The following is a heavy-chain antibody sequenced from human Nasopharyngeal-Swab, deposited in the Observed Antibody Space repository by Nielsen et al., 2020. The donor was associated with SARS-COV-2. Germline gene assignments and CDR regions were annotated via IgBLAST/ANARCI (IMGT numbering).Heavy chain of an antibody. CDR2: IYSGGST. CDR3: ARDLYRQQWPLYNYYGMDV. V-gene: IGHV3-53*01. Sequence: GGSLRLSCAASGFTVSSNYMSWVRQAPGKGLEWVSVIYSGGSTYYADSVKGRFTISRDNSKNTLYLQMNSLRAEDTAVYHCARDLYRQQWPLYNYYGMDVWGQGTTVTVSS. CDR1: GFTVSSNY. J-gene: IGHJ6*02. D-gene: IGHD6-19*01.